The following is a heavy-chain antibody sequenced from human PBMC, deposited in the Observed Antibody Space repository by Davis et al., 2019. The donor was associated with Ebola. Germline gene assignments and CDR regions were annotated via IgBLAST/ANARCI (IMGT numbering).Heavy chain of an antibody. Sequence: MPSETLSLTCTVSGGSISSYYWSWIRQPPGKGLEWIGYIYYSGSTNYNPSLKSRVTISVDTSKNQFSLKLSSVTAADTAVYYCARVTQLVATIRKLTYYYYGMDVWGQGTTVTVSS. CDR1: GGSISSYY. CDR3: ARVTQLVATIRKLTYYYYGMDV. CDR2: IYYSGST. J-gene: IGHJ6*02. D-gene: IGHD5-12*01. V-gene: IGHV4-59*01.